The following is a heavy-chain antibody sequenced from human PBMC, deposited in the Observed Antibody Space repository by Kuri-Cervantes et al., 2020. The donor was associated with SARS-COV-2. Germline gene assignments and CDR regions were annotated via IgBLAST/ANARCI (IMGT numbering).Heavy chain of an antibody. Sequence: SETLSLTCTVSNGSISSYSWSWVRQPPGKGLEWIGEINHSGSTNYNPSLKSRVTISVDTSKNQFSLKLSSVTAADTAVYYCARAQLRFLEWSFDYWGQGTLVTVSS. D-gene: IGHD3-3*01. J-gene: IGHJ4*02. CDR2: INHSGST. CDR3: ARAQLRFLEWSFDY. CDR1: NGSISSYS. V-gene: IGHV4-34*01.